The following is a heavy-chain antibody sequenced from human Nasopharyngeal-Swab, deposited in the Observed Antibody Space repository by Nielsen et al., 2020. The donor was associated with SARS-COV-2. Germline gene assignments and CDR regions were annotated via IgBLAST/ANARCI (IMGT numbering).Heavy chain of an antibody. Sequence: WIRQLPGKGLEWVGFIRSKAYGGTTEYAASVKGRFTISRDDSKSIAYLQMNSLKTEDTAVYYCTRGGDCSGGSCQTWIQLWADYWGQGTLVTVSS. CDR2: IRSKAYGGTT. D-gene: IGHD2-15*01. CDR3: TRGGDCSGGSCQTWIQLWADY. J-gene: IGHJ4*02. V-gene: IGHV3-49*02.